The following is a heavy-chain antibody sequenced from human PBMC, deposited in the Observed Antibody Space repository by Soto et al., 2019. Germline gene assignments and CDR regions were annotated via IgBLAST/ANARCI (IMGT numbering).Heavy chain of an antibody. V-gene: IGHV1-3*01. J-gene: IGHJ5*02. CDR2: VNAANGDT. CDR3: VRRPVSPTGIDWLDP. D-gene: IGHD1-1*01. Sequence: GASVKVSCKASGYTFTSYGIHWVRQAPGQRLEWMGWVNAANGDTKYSPKFQGRVTITRDTSASTAYMELSSLRSEDTAVYYCVRRPVSPTGIDWLDPWGQGTLVTVSS. CDR1: GYTFTSYG.